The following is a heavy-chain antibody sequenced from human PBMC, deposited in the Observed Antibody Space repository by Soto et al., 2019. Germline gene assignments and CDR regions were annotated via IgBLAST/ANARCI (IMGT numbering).Heavy chain of an antibody. CDR3: ARTPLNYYDSSGYYYFQH. Sequence: SETLSLTCTVSGGSISSVDYYWSWIRQPPGKGLEWIGYIYYSGSTYYNPSLKSRVTISVDTSKNQFSLKLSSVTAADTAVYYCARTPLNYYDSSGYYYFQHWGQGTLVTVSS. V-gene: IGHV4-30-4*01. CDR2: IYYSGST. D-gene: IGHD3-22*01. CDR1: GGSISSVDYY. J-gene: IGHJ1*01.